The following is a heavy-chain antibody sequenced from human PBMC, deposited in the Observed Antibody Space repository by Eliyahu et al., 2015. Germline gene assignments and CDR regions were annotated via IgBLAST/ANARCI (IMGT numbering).Heavy chain of an antibody. CDR1: XYTFXSYY. Sequence: QVQLVQSGAEVKXPGASVKXSCKASXYTFXSYYMHWXRQAXGQGLEWMGIINPSGGSTSYAQKFQGRVTMTRDTSTSTVYMELSSLRSEDTAVYYCARVHGSYYYYGMDVWGQGTTVTVSS. V-gene: IGHV1-46*01. J-gene: IGHJ6*02. CDR2: INPSGGST. CDR3: ARVHGSYYYYGMDV. D-gene: IGHD5-24*01.